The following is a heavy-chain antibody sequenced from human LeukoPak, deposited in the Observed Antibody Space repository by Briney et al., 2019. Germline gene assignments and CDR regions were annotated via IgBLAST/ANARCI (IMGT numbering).Heavy chain of an antibody. J-gene: IGHJ4*02. D-gene: IGHD2-2*01. CDR1: GFTLSSYA. CDR3: VKGSSSSRPYYFDP. CDR2: ISAGGSST. V-gene: IGHV3-23*01. Sequence: GGSLRLSCAASGFTLSSYAMSWVRQAPGRGLEWVSAISAGGSSTYYPDPVKGRFTISRDTSKNTLYLEMNSLRAEDAAVFYCVKGSSSSRPYYFDPWGQGTLVTVSS.